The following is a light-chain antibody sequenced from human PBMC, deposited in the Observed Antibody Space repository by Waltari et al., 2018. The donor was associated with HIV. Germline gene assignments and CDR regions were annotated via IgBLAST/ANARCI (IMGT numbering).Light chain of an antibody. V-gene: IGKV3-20*01. CDR1: QSVSSSF. Sequence: EIVLTQSPGTLSLSPGERATLSCRASQSVSSSFLAWYQQKPGQAPRLLIYGVSSRATGIPDRFSGSGSGTDFTLTISRLEPEDFAVYYCQGRATFGPGTKVDIK. J-gene: IGKJ3*01. CDR2: GVS. CDR3: QGRAT.